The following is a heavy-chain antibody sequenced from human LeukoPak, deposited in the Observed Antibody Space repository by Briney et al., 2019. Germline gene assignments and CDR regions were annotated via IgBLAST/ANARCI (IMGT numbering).Heavy chain of an antibody. CDR1: GGSISTYY. Sequence: SETLSLTCTVSGGSISTYYWSWIRQPPGKGLQWIGYIYYTGDTDYNPSLKSRVTISLDTSKNEFSLRLTSVTAADTAVYYCARSYDSRGYYYYGTDVWGQGTAVTVSS. CDR3: ARSYDSRGYYYYGTDV. J-gene: IGHJ6*02. V-gene: IGHV4-59*01. CDR2: IYYTGDT. D-gene: IGHD3-22*01.